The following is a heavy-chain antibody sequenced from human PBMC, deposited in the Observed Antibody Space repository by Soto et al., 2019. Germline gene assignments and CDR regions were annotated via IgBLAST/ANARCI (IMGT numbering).Heavy chain of an antibody. J-gene: IGHJ3*02. D-gene: IGHD4-17*01. CDR2: IIPIFGTA. CDR3: ARDPEETTNAFDI. CDR1: GGTFSSYA. Sequence: ASVKVSCKASGGTFSSYAISWVRQAPGQGLEWMGGIIPIFGTANYAQKFQGRVTITADESTSTAYMELSSLRSEDTAVYYCARDPEETTNAFDIWGQGTMVTVSS. V-gene: IGHV1-69*13.